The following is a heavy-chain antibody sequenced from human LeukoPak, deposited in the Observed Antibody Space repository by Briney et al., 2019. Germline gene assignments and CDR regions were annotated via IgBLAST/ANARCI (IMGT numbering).Heavy chain of an antibody. D-gene: IGHD5-18*01. J-gene: IGHJ4*02. Sequence: SETLSLTCTISGGSINNYYWSWIRQPPGKGLEWIGYIYYSGSTNYNPSLNSRVNISLDTSKSQFSLRLSSVTAADTAVYYCARQTAKNVDTARFDYWGQGTLVTVSS. V-gene: IGHV4-59*08. CDR3: ARQTAKNVDTARFDY. CDR2: IYYSGST. CDR1: GGSINNYY.